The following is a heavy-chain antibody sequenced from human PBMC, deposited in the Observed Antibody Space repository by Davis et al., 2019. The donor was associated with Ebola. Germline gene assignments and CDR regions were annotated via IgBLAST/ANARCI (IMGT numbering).Heavy chain of an antibody. Sequence: SQTLSLTCAISGDSVSSRTPAWNWIRESPSRGLEWLGRTFRRSKWHNEYAVSVKSRIIINPDTSKNQFSLQLSSVTPDDTAVYYCARGFSSSPGTYFFDYWGQGSLVTVSS. J-gene: IGHJ4*02. CDR3: ARGFSSSPGTYFFDY. CDR2: TFRRSKWHN. D-gene: IGHD1-26*01. V-gene: IGHV6-1*01. CDR1: GDSVSSRTPA.